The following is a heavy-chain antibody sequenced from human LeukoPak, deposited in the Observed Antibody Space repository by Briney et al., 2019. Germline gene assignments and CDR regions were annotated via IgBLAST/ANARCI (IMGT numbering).Heavy chain of an antibody. D-gene: IGHD5-12*01. J-gene: IGHJ4*02. CDR1: GFTFSSYA. CDR3: AEDLGKGGYITVIDY. CDR2: LSGSGSST. V-gene: IGHV3-23*01. Sequence: GGSLRLSCAASGFTFSSYAMTWVRQAPGKGLEWVSALSGSGSSTYFADSVKGRFTISRDNSKNTLYLQMNSLRAEDTAVYYCAEDLGKGGYITVIDYWGQGTLVTVSS.